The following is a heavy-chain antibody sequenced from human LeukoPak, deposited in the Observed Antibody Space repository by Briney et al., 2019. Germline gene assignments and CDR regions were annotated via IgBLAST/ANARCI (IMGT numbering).Heavy chain of an antibody. CDR3: ARGSLSYGYYYYYYMDV. CDR2: IIPTFGTA. J-gene: IGHJ6*03. Sequence: SVKVSCKASGGTFSSYAISWVRQAPGQGLEWMGGIIPTFGTANYAQKFQGRVTITADESTSTAYMELSSLRSEDTAVYYCARGSLSYGYYYYYYMDVWGKGTTVTISS. CDR1: GGTFSSYA. D-gene: IGHD5-18*01. V-gene: IGHV1-69*13.